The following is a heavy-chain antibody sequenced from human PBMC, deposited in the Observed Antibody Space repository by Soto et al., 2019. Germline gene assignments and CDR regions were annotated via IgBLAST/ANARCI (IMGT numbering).Heavy chain of an antibody. Sequence: SETLSLTCAVYGGSFSGYYWSWIRQPPGKGLEWIGEINHSGSTNYNPSLKSRVTISVDTSKNQFSLKLSSVTAADTAVYYCARVAKDASETGRPHSGGMDVWDHGTTVTVSS. V-gene: IGHV4-34*01. J-gene: IGHJ6*02. CDR3: ARVAKDASETGRPHSGGMDV. CDR2: INHSGST. CDR1: GGSFSGYY. D-gene: IGHD3-10*01.